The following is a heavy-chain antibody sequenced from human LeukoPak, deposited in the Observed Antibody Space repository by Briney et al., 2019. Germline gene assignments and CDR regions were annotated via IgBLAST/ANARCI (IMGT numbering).Heavy chain of an antibody. Sequence: PSETLSLTCTVSGGSISSSYYYWGWIRQPPGKGLEWIGSIYYSGSTYYNPSLKSRVTISADTSMNQFSLKLNSVTAADTAVYYCARYSTTDTPIDYWGQGTLVTVSS. CDR1: GGSISSSYYY. J-gene: IGHJ4*02. D-gene: IGHD5-18*01. CDR2: IYYSGST. CDR3: ARYSTTDTPIDY. V-gene: IGHV4-39*01.